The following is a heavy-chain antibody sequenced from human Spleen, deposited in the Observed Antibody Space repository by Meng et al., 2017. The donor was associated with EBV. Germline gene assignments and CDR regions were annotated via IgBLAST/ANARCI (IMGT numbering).Heavy chain of an antibody. CDR1: GGSFSGYY. Sequence: QGQLQQWGAVRLKPSETLSLTCAVDGGSFSGYYWSWIRQSPGKGLQWIGEINHSGNTIYNPSLKSRVTISVDTSKLQFSLNLTSVTAADTAVYYCARGSGDYLKLDCFDPWGQGTLVTVSS. CDR2: INHSGNT. V-gene: IGHV4-34*01. CDR3: ARGSGDYLKLDCFDP. J-gene: IGHJ5*02. D-gene: IGHD4-17*01.